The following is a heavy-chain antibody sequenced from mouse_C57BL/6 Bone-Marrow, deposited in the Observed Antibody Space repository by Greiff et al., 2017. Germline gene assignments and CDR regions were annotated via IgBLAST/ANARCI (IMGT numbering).Heavy chain of an antibody. CDR2: ISDGGSYT. D-gene: IGHD2-1*01. Sequence: EVKLVESGGGLVKPGGSLKLSCAASGFTFSSYAMSWVRQTPEKRLEWVATISDGGSYTYYPDNVKGRFTISRDNAKNNLYLQMSHLKSEDTAMYYCARDTPFYDGNYEDYWGQGTTLTVSS. CDR1: GFTFSSYA. V-gene: IGHV5-4*01. CDR3: ARDTPFYDGNYEDY. J-gene: IGHJ2*01.